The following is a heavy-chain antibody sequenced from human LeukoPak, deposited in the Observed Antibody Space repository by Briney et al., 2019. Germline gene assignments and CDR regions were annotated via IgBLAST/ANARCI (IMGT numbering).Heavy chain of an antibody. CDR3: AREGTDGYYFGY. CDR2: ISRSSSSI. J-gene: IGHJ4*02. Sequence: GGSLRLSCAASGFIFSGYGMHWVRQAPGKGLEWVSSISRSSSSIYYADSLKGRFTISRDNAKNSLYLQMNSLRAEDTSVYYCAREGTDGYYFGYWGQGTLVTVSS. D-gene: IGHD6-13*01. CDR1: GFIFSGYG. V-gene: IGHV3-21*01.